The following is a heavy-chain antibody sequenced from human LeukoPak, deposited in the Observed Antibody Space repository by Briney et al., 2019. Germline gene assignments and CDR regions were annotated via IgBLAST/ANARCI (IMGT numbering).Heavy chain of an antibody. CDR1: GYTFTSYD. CDR2: MNPNSGNT. Sequence: ASVKVSCKASGYTFTSYDINWVRQATGQGLEWMGWMNPNSGNTGYAQKFQGRVTITRNTSISTAYMELSSLRSEDTAVYYCARGSMVRGEHYYYYMDVWGKGTTVTISS. J-gene: IGHJ6*03. CDR3: ARGSMVRGEHYYYYMDV. V-gene: IGHV1-8*03. D-gene: IGHD3-10*01.